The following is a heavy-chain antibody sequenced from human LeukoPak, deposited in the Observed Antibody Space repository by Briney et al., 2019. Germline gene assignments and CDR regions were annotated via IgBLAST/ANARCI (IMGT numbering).Heavy chain of an antibody. CDR2: IYYSGST. Sequence: SETLSLTCTVSGGSISSSNYYWGWIRQPPGKGLEWIGTIYYSGSTYYNPSLKSRVTISVDTSENQFSLKLSSLTAADTAIYYCASLKKVGSRFDPWGQGTLVTVSS. J-gene: IGHJ5*02. V-gene: IGHV4-39*01. CDR3: ASLKKVGSRFDP. D-gene: IGHD1-26*01. CDR1: GGSISSSNYY.